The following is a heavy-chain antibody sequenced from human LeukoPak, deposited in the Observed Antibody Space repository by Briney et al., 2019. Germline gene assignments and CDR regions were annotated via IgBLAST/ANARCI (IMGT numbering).Heavy chain of an antibody. J-gene: IGHJ6*03. Sequence: SRTLSLTCTVSGGSLSSGGYDGSWIRQPPGKGLEWIGSIYHTGSTYYNPSLRSRVTISADTSKNQFSLKLSSVTAADTAVYYCARDIVVVPAEYYYMGVWGQGTTVTVSS. CDR1: GGSLSSGGYD. CDR2: IYHTGST. CDR3: ARDIVVVPAEYYYMGV. V-gene: IGHV4-39*07. D-gene: IGHD2-2*01.